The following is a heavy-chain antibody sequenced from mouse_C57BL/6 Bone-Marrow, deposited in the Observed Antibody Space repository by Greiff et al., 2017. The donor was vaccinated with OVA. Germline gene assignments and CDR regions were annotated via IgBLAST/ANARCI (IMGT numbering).Heavy chain of an antibody. V-gene: IGHV1-4*01. Sequence: VQRVESGAELARPGASVKMSCKASGYTFTSYTMHWVKQRPGQGLEWIGYINPSSGYTKYNQKFKDKATLTADKSSSTAYMQLSSLTSEDSADYYCTRDGSSRYWYFDVWGTGTTVTVSS. J-gene: IGHJ1*03. CDR1: GYTFTSYT. CDR3: TRDGSSRYWYFDV. D-gene: IGHD1-1*01. CDR2: INPSSGYT.